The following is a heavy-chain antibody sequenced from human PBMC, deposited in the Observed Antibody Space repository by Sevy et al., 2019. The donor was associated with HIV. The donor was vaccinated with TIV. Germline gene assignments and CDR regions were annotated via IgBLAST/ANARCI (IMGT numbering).Heavy chain of an antibody. Sequence: GGSLRLSCTASGFTFTTHGMHWVRQAPGKGLEWVAVISYHGRNKFYGSSVEGRFTISRDNSKKTLYLQMNSLTTEDTAVYYCARDFTGYNGVDVWRQGTMVTVSS. J-gene: IGHJ6*02. V-gene: IGHV3-30*03. D-gene: IGHD3-9*01. CDR3: ARDFTGYNGVDV. CDR1: GFTFTTHG. CDR2: ISYHGRNK.